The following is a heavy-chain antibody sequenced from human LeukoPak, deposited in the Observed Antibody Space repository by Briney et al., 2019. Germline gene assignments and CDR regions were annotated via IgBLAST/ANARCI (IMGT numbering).Heavy chain of an antibody. CDR2: ISWDGGST. V-gene: IGHV3-43*01. Sequence: GGSLRLSCGASGFTYEDYTMQWVRHARGRGVEGVSHISWDGGSTYYAYSVKGRFTISRDNSKNSLYLQMNSLRTEDTALYYCAKDSATGDICDAFDIWGQGTMVTVSS. D-gene: IGHD7-27*01. CDR3: AKDSATGDICDAFDI. J-gene: IGHJ3*02. CDR1: GFTYEDYT.